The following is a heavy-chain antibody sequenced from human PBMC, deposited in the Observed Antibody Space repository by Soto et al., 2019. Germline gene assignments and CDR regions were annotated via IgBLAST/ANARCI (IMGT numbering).Heavy chain of an antibody. Sequence: QVQLQESGPGLVKPSQTLSLTCTVSGGSISSGGYSWSWIRQHPGKGLEWIGYIYYSGSTYYNPSLKSRVTISVDTSKKQFSLKLSAVTAADTAVYYCARRIAAAGPDYWVKVTLVTVSS. J-gene: IGHJ4*02. D-gene: IGHD6-13*01. CDR3: ARRIAAAGPDY. V-gene: IGHV4-31*03. CDR2: IYYSGST. CDR1: GGSISSGGYS.